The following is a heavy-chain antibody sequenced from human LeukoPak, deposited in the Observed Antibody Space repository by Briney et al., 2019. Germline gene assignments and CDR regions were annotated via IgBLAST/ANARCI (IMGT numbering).Heavy chain of an antibody. CDR1: GGTFSSYA. J-gene: IGHJ4*02. Sequence: ASVKVSCKASGGTFSSYAISWVRQAPEQGLEWMGGIIPIFGTANYAQKFQGRVTITTDESTSTAYMELSSLRSEDTAVYYCACVSSSARGDYWGQGTLVTVSS. D-gene: IGHD6-6*01. CDR3: ACVSSSARGDY. V-gene: IGHV1-69*05. CDR2: IIPIFGTA.